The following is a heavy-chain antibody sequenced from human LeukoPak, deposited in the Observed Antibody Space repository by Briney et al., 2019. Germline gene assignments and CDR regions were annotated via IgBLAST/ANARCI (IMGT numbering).Heavy chain of an antibody. CDR1: GGSISSSSYY. CDR2: IYTSGST. CDR3: ARAWCDGYMGYYYYYYMDV. V-gene: IGHV4-61*02. J-gene: IGHJ6*03. Sequence: RSSETLSLTCTVSGGSISSSSYYWSWIRQPAGKGLEWIGRIYTSGSTNYNPSLKSRVTISVDTSKNQFSLKLSSVTAADTAVYYCARAWCDGYMGYYYYYYMDVWGKGTTVTISS. D-gene: IGHD2-8*02.